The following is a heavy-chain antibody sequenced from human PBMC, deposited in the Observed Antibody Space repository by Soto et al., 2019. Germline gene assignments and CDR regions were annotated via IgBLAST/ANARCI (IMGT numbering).Heavy chain of an antibody. D-gene: IGHD1-26*01. CDR1: GGSITSYY. CDR2: IYYSGST. CDR3: ARHGNSGSSNY. J-gene: IGHJ4*02. Sequence: QVQLQESGPGLVKPSETLSLTCTVSGGSITSYYWSWIRQPPGKGLEWIGYIYYSGSTNYNPSLKVRVTLSVDPSKNQLSRKLSSVPAADTAVYYCARHGNSGSSNYWGQGTLVTVSS. V-gene: IGHV4-59*08.